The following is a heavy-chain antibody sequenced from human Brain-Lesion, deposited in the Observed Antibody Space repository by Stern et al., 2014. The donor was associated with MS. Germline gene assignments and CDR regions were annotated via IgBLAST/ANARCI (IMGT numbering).Heavy chain of an antibody. Sequence: VQLQESGPGLVKPSETLSLTCIVSGDSISSRHYYWGWIRQPPGKGLQWIGRIYSSGSTYSRPSLKSRVTMSADTSRNHFSLKLASVTAADTAIYYCARHIAVASTWVRWFDPWGPGTLVTVSS. CDR1: GDSISSRHYY. J-gene: IGHJ5*02. D-gene: IGHD6-19*01. CDR3: ARHIAVASTWVRWFDP. V-gene: IGHV4-39*01. CDR2: IYSSGST.